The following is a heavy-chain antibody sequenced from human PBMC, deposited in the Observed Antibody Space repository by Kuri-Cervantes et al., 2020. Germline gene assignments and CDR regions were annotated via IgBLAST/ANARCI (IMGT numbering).Heavy chain of an antibody. Sequence: GESLKISCAASGFTFSDYYMSWIRQAPGKGLEWVSYISSSGSTIYYADSVKGRFTISRDNSKNTLYLQLNSLRADDTALFYCARDLRGAASGRGTYFDHWGRGALVTVSS. CDR2: ISSSGSTI. D-gene: IGHD1-1*01. CDR3: ARDLRGAASGRGTYFDH. V-gene: IGHV3-11*04. J-gene: IGHJ4*02. CDR1: GFTFSDYY.